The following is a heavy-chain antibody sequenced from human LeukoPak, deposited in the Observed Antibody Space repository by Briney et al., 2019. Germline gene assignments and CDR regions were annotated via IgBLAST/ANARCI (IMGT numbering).Heavy chain of an antibody. D-gene: IGHD3-22*01. CDR2: INHSGST. Sequence: SETLPLTCAVYGGSFSGYYWSWIRQPPGKGLEWIGEINHSGSTNYNPSLKSRVTISVDTSKNQFSLKLSSVTAADTAVYYCARDGYYDSSGYRGYYFDYWGQGTLVTVSS. V-gene: IGHV4-34*01. CDR1: GGSFSGYY. CDR3: ARDGYYDSSGYRGYYFDY. J-gene: IGHJ4*02.